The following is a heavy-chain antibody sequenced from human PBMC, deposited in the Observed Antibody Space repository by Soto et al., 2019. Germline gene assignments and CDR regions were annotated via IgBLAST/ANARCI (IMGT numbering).Heavy chain of an antibody. CDR3: ARHLSRQSWKWFDP. CDR1: GYTFTDHY. V-gene: IGHV1-2*02. J-gene: IGHJ5*02. D-gene: IGHD1-1*01. CDR2: IHPNSGDT. Sequence: QVQLVQSGAEVKEPGASVKVSCRTYGYTFTDHYINWVRQAPGQGPEYMGWIHPNSGDTKYTQRFQGRVTMTRDTSISTAYMELRRLTSDDTAVYYCARHLSRQSWKWFDPWGQGTLVTVSS.